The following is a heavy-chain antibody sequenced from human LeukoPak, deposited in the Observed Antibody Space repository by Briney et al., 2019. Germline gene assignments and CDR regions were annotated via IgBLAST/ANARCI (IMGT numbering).Heavy chain of an antibody. CDR2: IYYSGST. CDR3: AKDHFLSVYYGNWFDP. J-gene: IGHJ5*02. D-gene: IGHD3-3*01. Sequence: SETLSLTCTVSGGSISSSSYYWGWIRQPPGKGLEWIGSIYYSGSTYYNSSLKSRVTISVDTSKNQFSLKLSSVTAADTAVYYCAKDHFLSVYYGNWFDPWGQGTLVTVSS. CDR1: GGSISSSSYY. V-gene: IGHV4-39*07.